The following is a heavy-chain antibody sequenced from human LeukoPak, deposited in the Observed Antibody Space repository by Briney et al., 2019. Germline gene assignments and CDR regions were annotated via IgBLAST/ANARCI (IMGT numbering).Heavy chain of an antibody. Sequence: PGGSLRLSCAASGFTFSSYWMSWVRQAPGKGLEWVANIKQDESEKYYVDSVKGRFTISRDNAKNSLYLQMNSLRAEDTAVYYCARDYNYYGSGSYHDYWGQGTLVTVSS. D-gene: IGHD3-10*01. V-gene: IGHV3-7*01. CDR2: IKQDESEK. J-gene: IGHJ4*02. CDR3: ARDYNYYGSGSYHDY. CDR1: GFTFSSYW.